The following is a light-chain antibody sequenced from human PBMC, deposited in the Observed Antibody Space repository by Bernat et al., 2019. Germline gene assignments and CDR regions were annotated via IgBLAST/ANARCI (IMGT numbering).Light chain of an antibody. V-gene: IGKV1-39*01. CDR2: AAS. Sequence: DIQMTQSPSSLSASVGDRLTITCRASQSISSYLNWYQQKPGKAPNLLIYAASSLQSGVPSRFSGSGSGTDFTLTISSLQPEDFATYYCQQSYSTPWTFGKGTKVEIK. CDR3: QQSYSTPWT. J-gene: IGKJ1*01. CDR1: QSISSY.